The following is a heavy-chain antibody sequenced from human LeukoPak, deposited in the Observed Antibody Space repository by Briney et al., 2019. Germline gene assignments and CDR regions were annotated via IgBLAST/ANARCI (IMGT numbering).Heavy chain of an antibody. CDR2: ISSRDTTT. CDR1: GFTLSTHG. Sequence: GGSLRLSCAGEGFTLSTHGMSWVRQAPGKGLEWVSSISSRDTTTNYADSVKGRFTISRDGSKNTLYLHLNSLRAEDTAVYYCARAPPWFGDEHYGLDVWGQGTTVTVSS. CDR3: ARAPPWFGDEHYGLDV. J-gene: IGHJ6*02. D-gene: IGHD3-10*01. V-gene: IGHV3-23*01.